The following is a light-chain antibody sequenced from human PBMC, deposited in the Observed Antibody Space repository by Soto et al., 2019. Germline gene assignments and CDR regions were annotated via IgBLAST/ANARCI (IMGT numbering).Light chain of an antibody. J-gene: IGLJ2*01. V-gene: IGLV1-40*01. CDR2: GNS. CDR3: QSYDSSLSALV. Sequence: QSVLTQPPSVSGAPGQRVTISCTGSSSNIGAGYDVHWYQQLPGTAPKLLIYGNSNLPSGVPDRFSGSKSGTSASLAITGLQADDEADYYCQSYDSSLSALVFGGGTKLTVL. CDR1: SSNIGAGYD.